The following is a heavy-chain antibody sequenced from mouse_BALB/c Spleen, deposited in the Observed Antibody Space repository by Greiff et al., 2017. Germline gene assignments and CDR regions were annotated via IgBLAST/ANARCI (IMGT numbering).Heavy chain of an antibody. CDR3: ASRRYGYFDV. CDR1: GFNIKDTY. Sequence: VQLQQSGAELVKPGASVKLSCTASGFNIKDTYMHWVKQRPEQGLEWIGRIDPANGNTKYDPKFQGKATITADTSSNTAYLQLSSLTSEDTAVYYCASRRYGYFDVWGEGTTVTVSS. CDR2: IDPANGNT. V-gene: IGHV14-3*02. J-gene: IGHJ1*01.